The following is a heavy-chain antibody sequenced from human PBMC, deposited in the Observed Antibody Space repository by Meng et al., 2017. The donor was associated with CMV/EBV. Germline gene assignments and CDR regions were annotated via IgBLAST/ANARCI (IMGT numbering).Heavy chain of an antibody. J-gene: IGHJ3*01. Sequence: FSIYSIHWVRQAPGKGLAWLTFISYNWIYTYYANSVKGRFTISRDNFKNTSYLQINSLRPDDTALYYCVRLRFHSDIIDDLEVWGQGTMVTVSS. CDR1: FSIYS. D-gene: IGHD5-18*01. V-gene: IGHV3-30*03. CDR2: ISYNWIYT. CDR3: VRLRFHSDIIDDLEV.